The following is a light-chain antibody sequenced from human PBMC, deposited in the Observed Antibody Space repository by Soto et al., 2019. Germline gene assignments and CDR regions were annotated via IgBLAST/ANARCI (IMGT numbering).Light chain of an antibody. Sequence: DIQMTQSPSSLSASVGDRVTITCRASQSISSYLNWYQQKPGKAPKLLIYAASSLQSGVPSRFSGSGSGTDFTLTISSLQPEDFATYYCQQSYSTPPELLTFGGGTKVEIK. J-gene: IGKJ4*01. CDR2: AAS. CDR3: QQSYSTPPELLT. CDR1: QSISSY. V-gene: IGKV1-39*01.